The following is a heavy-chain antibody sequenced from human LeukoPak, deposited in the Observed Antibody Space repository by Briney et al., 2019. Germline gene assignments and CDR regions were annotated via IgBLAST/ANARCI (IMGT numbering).Heavy chain of an antibody. Sequence: PSETLSLTCAVYGGSFSGYYWSWIRQPPGKGLEWIGEINHSGSTNYNPSLKSRVTISVDTSKNQFSLKLSSVTAADTAVYYCARLPSGYYFVSVDYWGQGTLVTVSS. V-gene: IGHV4-34*01. CDR3: ARLPSGYYFVSVDY. CDR1: GGSFSGYY. J-gene: IGHJ4*02. D-gene: IGHD3-22*01. CDR2: INHSGST.